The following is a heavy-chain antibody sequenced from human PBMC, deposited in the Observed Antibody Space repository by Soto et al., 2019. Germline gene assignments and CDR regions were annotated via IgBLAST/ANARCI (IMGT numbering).Heavy chain of an antibody. CDR1: GFTFSSYA. Sequence: GASVKVSCAASGFTFSSYAMSWVRQAPGKGLEWVSIISGSAGRTYYADSVKGRLTVSRDNSKNTLYLQMNSLRAEDTAVYYCAKVTSARVFYFGLDVWGQGTTVTVSS. V-gene: IGHV3-23*01. CDR2: ISGSAGRT. J-gene: IGHJ6*02. D-gene: IGHD2-2*01. CDR3: AKVTSARVFYFGLDV.